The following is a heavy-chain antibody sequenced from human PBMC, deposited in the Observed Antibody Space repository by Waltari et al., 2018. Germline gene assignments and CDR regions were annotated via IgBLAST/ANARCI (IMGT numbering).Heavy chain of an antibody. CDR3: ARYGVAATSAAYYYGMDV. V-gene: IGHV1-69*01. D-gene: IGHD2-15*01. J-gene: IGHJ6*02. Sequence: QVQLVQSGAEVKKPGSSVKVSCKASGGTFSSYAISWVRQAPGQGLEWMGGIIPSVASANCDQKFQGSVTITADESTSTAYMELSSLSSEDTAVYYCARYGVAATSAAYYYGMDVWGQGTTVTVSS. CDR1: GGTFSSYA. CDR2: IIPSVASA.